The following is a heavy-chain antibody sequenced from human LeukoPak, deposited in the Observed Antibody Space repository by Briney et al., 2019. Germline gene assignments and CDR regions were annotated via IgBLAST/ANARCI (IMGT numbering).Heavy chain of an antibody. D-gene: IGHD2-2*01. Sequence: GGSLRLSCAASGFTFSTYSMNWVRQAPGRGLEWVSYISSSSNTIYYVDSVKGRFTISRDNGKDSLYLQMNSLRAEDTAVYYCAPGYCSSSSCTHYVEYWGQGTLVTVSS. CDR3: APGYCSSSSCTHYVEY. CDR1: GFTFSTYS. CDR2: ISSSSNTI. J-gene: IGHJ4*02. V-gene: IGHV3-48*04.